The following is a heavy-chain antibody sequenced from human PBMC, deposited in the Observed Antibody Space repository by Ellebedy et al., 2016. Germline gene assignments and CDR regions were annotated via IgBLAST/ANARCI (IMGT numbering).Heavy chain of an antibody. J-gene: IGHJ5*02. V-gene: IGHV1-18*04. CDR1: GDTSISYG. CDR2: ISEYHGNT. Sequence: ASVKVSCKASGDTSISYGISWVRQAPGQGLEWMGWISEYHGNTKYSQKFQGRVTMTTDTSTRTVYMDLRSLTSDDTAVYYCAGDSATISGMTRWFDPWGQGTLVTVSS. CDR3: AGDSATISGMTRWFDP. D-gene: IGHD1-20*01.